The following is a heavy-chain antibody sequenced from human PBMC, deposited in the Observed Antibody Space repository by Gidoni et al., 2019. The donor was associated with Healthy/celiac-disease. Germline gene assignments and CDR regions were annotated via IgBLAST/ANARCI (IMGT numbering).Heavy chain of an antibody. D-gene: IGHD6-6*01. V-gene: IGHV1-69*01. CDR3: ARGGIAARPDARFGY. Sequence: QVQLVQSGAEVKKPGSSVMVSCMASGGTFSSYAISWVGQAPGQGLEWMGGSIPIIGTANSAKKCQGRVTITAVESKSTAYMELSSLRSEDTAVSDCARGGIAARPDARFGYWGQGTLVTVSS. CDR2: SIPIIGTA. J-gene: IGHJ4*02. CDR1: GGTFSSYA.